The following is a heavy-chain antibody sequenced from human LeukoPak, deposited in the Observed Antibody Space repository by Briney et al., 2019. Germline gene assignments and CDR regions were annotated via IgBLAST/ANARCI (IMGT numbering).Heavy chain of an antibody. V-gene: IGHV4-59*01. CDR3: ARDQGADYFGSGSYYLGY. Sequence: SETLSLTCTVSGGSISSYYWSWIPQPPGKGLEWIGYIYYSGSTNYNPSLKSRVTISVDTSKNQFSLKLSSVTAADTAVYYCARDQGADYFGSGSYYLGYWGQGTLVTVS. CDR2: IYYSGST. CDR1: GGSISSYY. J-gene: IGHJ4*02. D-gene: IGHD3-10*01.